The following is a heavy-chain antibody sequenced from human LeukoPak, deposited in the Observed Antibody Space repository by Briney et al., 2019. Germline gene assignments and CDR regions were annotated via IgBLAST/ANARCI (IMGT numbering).Heavy chain of an antibody. J-gene: IGHJ4*02. V-gene: IGHV3-33*07. D-gene: IGHD1-1*01. Sequence: GGSLRLSCAASGFXFSSYGIYWVRQAPGKGLEWVAIMWYDGSNKYYADSVKGRFTISRDNSKNTLYLQMNSLRAEDTAVYYCAAGWNWVDYWGQGALVTVSS. CDR1: GFXFSSYG. CDR3: AAGWNWVDY. CDR2: MWYDGSNK.